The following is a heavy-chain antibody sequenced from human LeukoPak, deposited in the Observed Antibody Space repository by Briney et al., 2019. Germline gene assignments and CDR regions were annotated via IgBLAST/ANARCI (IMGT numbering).Heavy chain of an antibody. CDR1: GFTFSSYA. V-gene: IGHV3-23*01. CDR2: ISGSGGST. D-gene: IGHD2-2*01. J-gene: IGHJ4*02. CDR3: AKDLWEGSTSPTDY. Sequence: PGGSLRLSCAASGFTFSSYAMSWVRQAPGKGLEWVSAISGSGGSTYYADSVKGRFTISRDNSKNTLYLQMNSLRAEDTAVYYCAKDLWEGSTSPTDYWGQGTLVTVSS.